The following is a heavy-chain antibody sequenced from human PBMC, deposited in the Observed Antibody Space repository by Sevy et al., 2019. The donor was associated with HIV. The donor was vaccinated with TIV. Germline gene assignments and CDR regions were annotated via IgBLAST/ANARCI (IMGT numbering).Heavy chain of an antibody. CDR1: GFTFRYYS. CDR2: ISSSSDYI. Sequence: VGSLRLSCAASGFTFRYYSMNWVRQAPGKGLEWVSSISSSSDYIYYADSVKGRFTISRDNAKNSLYLQMNSLRAEDTAVYYCARDRGSGSSSPSYYMDVWGKGTTVTVSS. D-gene: IGHD6-19*01. J-gene: IGHJ6*03. V-gene: IGHV3-21*01. CDR3: ARDRGSGSSSPSYYMDV.